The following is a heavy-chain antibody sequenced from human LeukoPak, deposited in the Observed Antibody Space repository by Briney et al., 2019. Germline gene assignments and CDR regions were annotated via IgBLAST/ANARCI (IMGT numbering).Heavy chain of an antibody. D-gene: IGHD1-14*01. V-gene: IGHV1-2*06. CDR2: IFLNGCAT. CDR1: GFTLTDYY. J-gene: IGHJ4*02. Sequence: SSVNVSCKASGFTLTDYYLHWVRQAPGQGLEWMGRIFLNGCATSYAQKFQGRVALTRGTSISTAYMELIRQTSDDTAVYYCATDGGNHNFDYWGQGTLVTVSS. CDR3: ATDGGNHNFDY.